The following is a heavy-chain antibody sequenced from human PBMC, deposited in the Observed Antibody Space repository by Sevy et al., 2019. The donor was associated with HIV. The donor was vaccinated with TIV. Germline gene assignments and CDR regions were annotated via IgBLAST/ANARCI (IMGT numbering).Heavy chain of an antibody. V-gene: IGHV3-23*01. CDR1: GFTFTEFV. J-gene: IGHJ4*02. CDR2: INSGGGST. D-gene: IGHD3-22*01. CDR3: AKDVVGGYYDSSGYSDH. Sequence: GGSLRLSCAASGFTFTEFVMSWVRQAPGKGLEWVSTINSGGGSTYYADSVKGRFTMSRDNSQNTLDLQMNSLTAEDTAVYYCAKDVVGGYYDSSGYSDHWGQGTLVTVSS.